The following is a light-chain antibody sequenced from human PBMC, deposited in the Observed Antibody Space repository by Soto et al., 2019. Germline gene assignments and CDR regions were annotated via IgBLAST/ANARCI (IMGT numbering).Light chain of an antibody. CDR3: QQSYSTLWT. J-gene: IGKJ1*01. CDR1: QGISSY. CDR2: AAS. Sequence: IQLTRSPSSLSASVVDIGAVSFLASQGISSYLAWYQQTPGKAPKLLIYAASTLQSGVPSRFIGSGSGADFTLTISSLQPEDFATYYCQQSYSTLWTFGQGTKVDIK. V-gene: IGKV1-39*01.